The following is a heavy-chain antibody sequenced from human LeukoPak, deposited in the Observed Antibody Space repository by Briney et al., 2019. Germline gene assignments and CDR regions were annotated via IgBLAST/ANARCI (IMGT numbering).Heavy chain of an antibody. CDR3: ARENFEWLLPGPY. J-gene: IGHJ4*02. CDR2: INHSGST. D-gene: IGHD3-9*01. CDR1: GGSFSGYY. Sequence: SETLSLTCAVYGGSFSGYYWSWIRQPPGKGLEWIGEINHSGSTNYNPSLKSRVTISVDTSKNQFSLKLSSVTAADTAVYYCARENFEWLLPGPYWGQGTLVTVSS. V-gene: IGHV4-34*01.